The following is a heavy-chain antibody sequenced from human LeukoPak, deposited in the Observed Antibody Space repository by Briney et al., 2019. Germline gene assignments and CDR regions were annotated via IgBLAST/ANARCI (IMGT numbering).Heavy chain of an antibody. V-gene: IGHV4-61*01. J-gene: IGHJ4*02. CDR3: ARGARAGYNLEPFDY. D-gene: IGHD5-24*01. Sequence: SETLSLTCTVSGGSVGRTSYYWSWIRQPPGKGLEWIGCIYYSGSTKYNPSLKSRVTISVDTSKNQFSLKLSSVTDADTAVYYCARGARAGYNLEPFDYWGQGTLVTVSS. CDR1: GGSVGRTSYY. CDR2: IYYSGST.